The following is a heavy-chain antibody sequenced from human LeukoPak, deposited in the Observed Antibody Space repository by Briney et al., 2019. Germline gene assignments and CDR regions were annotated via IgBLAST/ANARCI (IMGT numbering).Heavy chain of an antibody. J-gene: IGHJ4*02. CDR3: ARDEPSPDSTGLDY. D-gene: IGHD3-22*01. CDR1: GFTVSSNY. CDR2: IYSGGST. V-gene: IGHV3-66*01. Sequence: HTGGSLRLSCAASGFTVSSNYMTWVRQAPGKGLEWVSVIYSGGSTYYADSVKGRFTISRDNSKNTLYLQMNSLRAEDTAVYYCARDEPSPDSTGLDYWGQGTLVTVSS.